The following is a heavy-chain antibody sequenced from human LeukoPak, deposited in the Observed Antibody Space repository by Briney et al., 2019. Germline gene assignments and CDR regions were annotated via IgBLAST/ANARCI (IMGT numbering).Heavy chain of an antibody. CDR3: ARRPDYGGTPTFDY. CDR2: IYSGGST. CDR1: GLTVSSNY. J-gene: IGHJ4*02. V-gene: IGHV3-66*01. Sequence: GGSLRLSCAASGLTVSSNYMSWVRQAPGKGLEWGSVIYSGGSTFYADSVKGRFTISRDNSKNTLYLQMNSLRVEDTAVYYCARRPDYGGTPTFDYWGQGTLVTVSS. D-gene: IGHD4-23*01.